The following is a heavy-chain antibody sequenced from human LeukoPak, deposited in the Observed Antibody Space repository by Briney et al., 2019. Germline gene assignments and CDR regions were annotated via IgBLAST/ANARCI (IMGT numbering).Heavy chain of an antibody. J-gene: IGHJ4*02. V-gene: IGHV4-39*07. CDR1: GGSISSSSYY. CDR3: ARDFGWYRFDY. Sequence: SETLSLTCTVSGGSISSSSYYWGWIRQPPGKGLEWIGSIYYSGSTYYNPSLKSRVTISVDTSKNQFSLKLSSVTAADTAVYYCARDFGWYRFDYWGQGTLVTVSS. CDR2: IYYSGST. D-gene: IGHD6-19*01.